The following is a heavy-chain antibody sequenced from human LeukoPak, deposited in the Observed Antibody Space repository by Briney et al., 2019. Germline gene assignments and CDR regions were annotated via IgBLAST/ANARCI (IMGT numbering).Heavy chain of an antibody. CDR2: INHSGST. CDR1: GGSFSGYY. Sequence: PSETLSLTCAVYGGSFSGYYWSWIRQPPGKGLEWIGEINHSGSTNYNPSLKSRVTISVDTSKNQFSLKLSSVTAADTAVYYCARKRIAARPQSWFDPWGQGTLVTVSS. J-gene: IGHJ5*02. V-gene: IGHV4-34*01. CDR3: ARKRIAARPQSWFDP. D-gene: IGHD6-6*01.